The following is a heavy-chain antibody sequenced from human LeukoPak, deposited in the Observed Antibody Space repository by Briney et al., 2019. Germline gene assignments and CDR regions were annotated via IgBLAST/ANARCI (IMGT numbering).Heavy chain of an antibody. V-gene: IGHV3-21*06. CDR1: GFTFRDYS. CDR3: ARVSTAVSLAIDY. D-gene: IGHD6-13*01. CDR2: ISTSSAYI. Sequence: PGWLLRFSCAAAGFTFRDYSMNWVRQAPGKGLEWGSVISTSSAYIYYADSVKGRFTISRDNTKNSLYLQMNSLRVEDTAVYYCARVSTAVSLAIDYCNQGTLVTVST. J-gene: IGHJ4*02.